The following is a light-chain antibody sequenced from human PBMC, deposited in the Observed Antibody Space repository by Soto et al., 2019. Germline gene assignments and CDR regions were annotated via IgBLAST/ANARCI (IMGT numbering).Light chain of an antibody. Sequence: QLVLTQPPSVSGAPGLRVTISCTGSSSKIGAGYDVHWYQQLPGTAPKLLIYANGNRPSGVPDRFSGSKSGTSASLAITGLQAEDEADYYCQSYDRSLSGYVLGTGTNLTVL. V-gene: IGLV1-40*01. CDR2: ANG. CDR3: QSYDRSLSGYV. J-gene: IGLJ1*01. CDR1: SSKIGAGYD.